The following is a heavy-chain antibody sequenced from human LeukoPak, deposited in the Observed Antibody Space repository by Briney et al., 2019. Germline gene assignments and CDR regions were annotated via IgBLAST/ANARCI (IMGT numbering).Heavy chain of an antibody. CDR1: GFTFSSYA. D-gene: IGHD3-10*01. Sequence: QPGGSLRLSCAASGFTFSSYAMSWVRQAPGKGLEWVSAISGSGGSTYYADSVKGRFTISRDNSKNTLYLQMNSLRAEDTAVYYCAKDGPQVRGVITSNDPDYWGQGTLVTVSS. CDR3: AKDGPQVRGVITSNDPDY. V-gene: IGHV3-23*01. CDR2: ISGSGGST. J-gene: IGHJ4*02.